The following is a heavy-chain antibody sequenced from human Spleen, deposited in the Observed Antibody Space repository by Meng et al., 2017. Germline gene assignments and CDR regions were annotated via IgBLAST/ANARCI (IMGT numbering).Heavy chain of an antibody. V-gene: IGHV3-21*01. J-gene: IGHJ4*02. CDR3: ARGIAAAAPGY. D-gene: IGHD6-13*01. CDR2: ISTGSSYI. Sequence: GESLKISCVASGFTFSRYSMNWVRQAPGKGLEWVSSISTGSSYIYYADSVTGRFTISRDNAKNSLYLQMNSLRAEDTAVYYCARGIAAAAPGYWGQGTLVTVSS. CDR1: GFTFSRYS.